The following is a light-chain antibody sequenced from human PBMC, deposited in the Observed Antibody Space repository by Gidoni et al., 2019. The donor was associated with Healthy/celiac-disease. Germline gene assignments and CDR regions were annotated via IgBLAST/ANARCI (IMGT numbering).Light chain of an antibody. CDR1: QSVSSN. Sequence: ELVMTQSPATLSVSPGERATLSCRASQSVSSNLAWYQQKPGQAPRLLIYGASTRATGIPARFSGSGSGTEFTLTISSLQSEDFAVYYCQQYNNWPSGTFGPGTKVDIK. V-gene: IGKV3-15*01. CDR2: GAS. CDR3: QQYNNWPSGT. J-gene: IGKJ3*01.